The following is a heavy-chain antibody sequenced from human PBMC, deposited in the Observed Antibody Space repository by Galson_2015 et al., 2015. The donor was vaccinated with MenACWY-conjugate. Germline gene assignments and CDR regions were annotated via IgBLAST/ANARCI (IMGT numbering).Heavy chain of an antibody. CDR3: ARTTVTTNTDALDI. D-gene: IGHD4-17*01. J-gene: IGHJ3*02. CDR1: GLTVSSNY. CDR2: IYSGGST. Sequence: SLRLSCAASGLTVSSNYMSWVRQAPGKGLEWVSIIYSGGSTYYADSVKGRFTISRDTSRNTLYLQMDSLRAEDTAVYYCARTTVTTNTDALDIWGQGTMVTVSS. V-gene: IGHV3-66*02.